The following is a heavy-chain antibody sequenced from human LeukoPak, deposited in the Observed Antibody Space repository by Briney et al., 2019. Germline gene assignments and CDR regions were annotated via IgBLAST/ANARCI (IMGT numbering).Heavy chain of an antibody. CDR1: GFTFSSYW. CDR2: INSDGSST. J-gene: IGHJ5*02. CDR3: ARGTTIFGVAFNWFDP. Sequence: AAGSLRLSCAASGFTFSSYWMHWVRQAPGKGLVWVSRINSDGSSTSYADSVKGRFTISRDNAKNTLYLQMNSLRAEDTAVYYCARGTTIFGVAFNWFDPWGQGTLVTVSS. V-gene: IGHV3-74*01. D-gene: IGHD3-3*01.